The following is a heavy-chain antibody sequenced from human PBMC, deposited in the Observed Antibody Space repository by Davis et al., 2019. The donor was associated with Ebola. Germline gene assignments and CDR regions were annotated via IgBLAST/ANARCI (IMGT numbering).Heavy chain of an antibody. CDR1: GGSMSSYY. CDR2: IYYSGST. Sequence: SETLSLTCTVSGGSMSSYYWSWIRQPPGKGLEWIGYIYYSGSTNYNPSLKGRVTISVDTSKNQFSLKLSSVTAADTAVYYCAREKVLRYFDWSYDYWGQGTLVTVSS. D-gene: IGHD3-9*01. V-gene: IGHV4-59*12. J-gene: IGHJ4*02. CDR3: AREKVLRYFDWSYDY.